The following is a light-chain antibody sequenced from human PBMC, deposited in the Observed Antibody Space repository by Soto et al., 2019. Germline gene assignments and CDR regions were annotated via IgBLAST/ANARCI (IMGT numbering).Light chain of an antibody. CDR2: WAS. CDR1: RSVLYNSNNKNY. V-gene: IGKV4-1*01. Sequence: DIVMTQSPDSLAVSLGERATINCKSSRSVLYNSNNKNYLAWYQQKPGQPPKLLIYWASTRESGVPDRFSGSGSGTDFTLTISSLQAEDVAVYYCQQYYSIPITFGQGTRLEIK. J-gene: IGKJ5*01. CDR3: QQYYSIPIT.